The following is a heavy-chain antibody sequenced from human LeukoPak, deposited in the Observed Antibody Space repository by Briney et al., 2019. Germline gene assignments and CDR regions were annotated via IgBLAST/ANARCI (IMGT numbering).Heavy chain of an antibody. J-gene: IGHJ6*04. D-gene: IGHD2-2*01. Sequence: GASVKVSCKASGYTFTSYGISWVRQAAGQGLEWMGWISAYNGNTNYAQKLQGRVTMTTDTSTSTAYMELRTLRSDDTAVYYCARDIRRIVIIPAAFQGEYYYYGMDVWGKGTTVTVSS. V-gene: IGHV1-18*04. CDR3: ARDIRRIVIIPAAFQGEYYYYGMDV. CDR1: GYTFTSYG. CDR2: ISAYNGNT.